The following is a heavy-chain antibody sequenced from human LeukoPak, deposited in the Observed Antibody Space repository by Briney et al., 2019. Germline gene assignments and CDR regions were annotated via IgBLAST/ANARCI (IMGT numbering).Heavy chain of an antibody. J-gene: IGHJ5*02. CDR3: AKDKSSGYYYEGWFDP. D-gene: IGHD3-22*01. CDR2: ISGSGGST. V-gene: IGHV3-23*01. Sequence: PGGSLRLSCAASGFTFSSYAMSWVRQAPGKGLEWVSAISGSGGSTYYADSVKGRFTISRDNSKNTLYLQMNSLRAEDTAVYYCAKDKSSGYYYEGWFDPWGQGTLVTVSS. CDR1: GFTFSSYA.